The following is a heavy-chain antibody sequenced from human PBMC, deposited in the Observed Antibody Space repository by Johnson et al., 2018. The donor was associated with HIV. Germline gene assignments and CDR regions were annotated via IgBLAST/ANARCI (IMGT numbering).Heavy chain of an antibody. Sequence: QVQLVESGGGVVQPGESLTLSCAASGFIFSNYGVHGVGQAPGKGLEWVAFIQNDETNKYSPDSLKGRFTISRTNSKTPLYLQMNSLKTEDTAVYYCTTVSGYYDSSGYYYPDAFDIWGQGTMVTVSS. CDR1: GFIFSNYG. CDR3: TTVSGYYDSSGYYYPDAFDI. CDR2: IQNDETNK. D-gene: IGHD3-22*01. J-gene: IGHJ3*02. V-gene: IGHV3-30*02.